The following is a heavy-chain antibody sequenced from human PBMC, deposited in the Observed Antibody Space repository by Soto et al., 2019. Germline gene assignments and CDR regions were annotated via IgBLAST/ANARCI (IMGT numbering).Heavy chain of an antibody. D-gene: IGHD3-9*01. CDR2: IIPIFGTA. Sequence: SVKVSCKASGGTFSSYAISWVRQAPGQGLEWMGGIIPIFGTANYAQKFQGRVTITADESTSTAYMELSRLRSEDTAVYYCARVGLYYDILTGYSQNWFDPWGQGTLVTVSS. CDR1: GGTFSSYA. J-gene: IGHJ5*02. V-gene: IGHV1-69*13. CDR3: ARVGLYYDILTGYSQNWFDP.